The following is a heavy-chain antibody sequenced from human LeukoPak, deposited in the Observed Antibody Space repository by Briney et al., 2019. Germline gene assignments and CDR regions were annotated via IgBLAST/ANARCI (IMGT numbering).Heavy chain of an antibody. D-gene: IGHD6-13*01. V-gene: IGHV4-61*01. CDR3: ARGSSWYKDYYYGMDV. Sequence: SETLSLTCTVSGGSVSSGSYYWSWIRQPPGKGLEWIGYIYYSGSTNYNPSLKSRVTISVDTSKNQFSLKLSSVTAADTAVYYCARGSSWYKDYYYGMDVWGKGTTVTVSS. CDR1: GGSVSSGSYY. CDR2: IYYSGST. J-gene: IGHJ6*04.